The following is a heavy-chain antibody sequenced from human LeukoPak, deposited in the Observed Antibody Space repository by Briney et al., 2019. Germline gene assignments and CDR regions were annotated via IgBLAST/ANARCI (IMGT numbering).Heavy chain of an antibody. CDR1: GGSFSGYY. V-gene: IGHV4-59*01. CDR3: ARAYGDRRYYFDY. J-gene: IGHJ4*02. Sequence: PSETLSLTCAVYGGSFSGYYWSWIRQPPGKGLEWIGYIYYSGSTNYNPSLKSRVTISVDTSKNQFSLKLSSVTAADTAVYYCARAYGDRRYYFDYWGQGTLVTVSS. D-gene: IGHD4-17*01. CDR2: IYYSGST.